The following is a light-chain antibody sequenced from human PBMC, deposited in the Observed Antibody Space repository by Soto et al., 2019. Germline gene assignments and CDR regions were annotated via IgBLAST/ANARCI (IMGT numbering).Light chain of an antibody. J-gene: IGLJ1*01. V-gene: IGLV2-14*01. Sequence: QSALTQPASVSGSPGQSITISCTGTNSDIGGYNYVSWYQQHPGKAPKLMIYDVSNRPSGVSNRFSGSKSGNTASLTISGLQAEDEADYYCSSKRSSSPYVFGTGTKLTVL. CDR1: NSDIGGYNY. CDR3: SSKRSSSPYV. CDR2: DVS.